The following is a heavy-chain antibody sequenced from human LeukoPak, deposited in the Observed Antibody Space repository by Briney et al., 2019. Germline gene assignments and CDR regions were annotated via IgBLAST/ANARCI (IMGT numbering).Heavy chain of an antibody. Sequence: GGSLRLSCAASRFTFDDYGMSWVRQAPGKGLEWVSSINWKGVSTGYADSVKGRFTISRDNAKNSLYLRMNSLRVEDTALYYCARESYDILTGFLGFDVWGPGTVVTVSS. J-gene: IGHJ3*01. CDR2: INWKGVST. D-gene: IGHD3-9*01. CDR1: RFTFDDYG. V-gene: IGHV3-20*04. CDR3: ARESYDILTGFLGFDV.